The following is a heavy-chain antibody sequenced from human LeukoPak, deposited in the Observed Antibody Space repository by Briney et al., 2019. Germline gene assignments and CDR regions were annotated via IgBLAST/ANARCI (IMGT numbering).Heavy chain of an antibody. CDR2: VRSKAYGGTT. D-gene: IGHD2-21*02. V-gene: IGHV3-49*03. J-gene: IGHJ4*02. CDR3: TRDDCGGDCYQFDY. Sequence: GGSLRLSCTASGFTFGDYAMSWFRQAPGKGLEWLGFVRSKAYGGTTEYAASVKGRFTISRDDSKSIAYLQMNSLKTEDTAVYYCTRDDCGGDCYQFDYWGQGTLVTVSS. CDR1: GFTFGDYA.